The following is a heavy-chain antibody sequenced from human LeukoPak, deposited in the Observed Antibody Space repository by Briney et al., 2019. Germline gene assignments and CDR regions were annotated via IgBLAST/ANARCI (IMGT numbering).Heavy chain of an antibody. CDR2: IRYDGSNK. D-gene: IGHD6-13*01. CDR1: GFTFSSYG. J-gene: IGHJ4*02. V-gene: IGHV3-30*02. Sequence: GGSLRLSCAASGFTFSSYGMHWVRQAPGKGLEWVAFIRYDGSNKYYADSVKGRFTISRDNSKNTLYLQMNSLRAEDTAVYYCAKDFSSSWHAGIDYGGQGTLVTVSS. CDR3: AKDFSSSWHAGIDY.